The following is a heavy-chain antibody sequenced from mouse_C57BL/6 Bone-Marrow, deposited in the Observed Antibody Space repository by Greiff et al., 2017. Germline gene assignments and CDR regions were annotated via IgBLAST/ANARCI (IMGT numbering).Heavy chain of an antibody. CDR3: AMNYYGRGYFDY. D-gene: IGHD1-1*01. J-gene: IGHJ2*01. CDR1: GYSITSDY. CDR2: ISYSGST. V-gene: IGHV3-8*01. Sequence: EVKLVESGPGLAKPSQTLSLTCSVTGYSITSDYWNWIRKFPGNKLEYMGYISYSGSTYYNPSLKSRISINRDTSKHQYYLQVNSVTTDDTATDYFAMNYYGRGYFDYWGQGTTLTVSS.